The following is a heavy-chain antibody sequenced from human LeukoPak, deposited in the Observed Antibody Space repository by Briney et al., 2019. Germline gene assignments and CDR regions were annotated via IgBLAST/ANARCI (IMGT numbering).Heavy chain of an antibody. CDR3: ARTTTFAPHFDY. Sequence: GGSLRLSCAACGFTVSINYMSWVRQAPGKGLEWVSVIYSGGTTYYADSVKGRFTISRDNSKNTLYLQMNSLRAEDTAVYYCARTTTFAPHFDYWGQGTLATVSS. V-gene: IGHV3-66*01. CDR2: IYSGGTT. CDR1: GFTVSINY. D-gene: IGHD1-1*01. J-gene: IGHJ4*02.